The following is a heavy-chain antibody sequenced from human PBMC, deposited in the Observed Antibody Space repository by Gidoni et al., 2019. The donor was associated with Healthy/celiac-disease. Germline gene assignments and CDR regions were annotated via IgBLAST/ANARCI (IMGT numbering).Heavy chain of an antibody. CDR3: AKVRFAQAVAGNYFDY. Sequence: QVQLVESGGGVVQPGRSLRLSCAASGFTFSSYGMHWVRQAPGKGLEWVAVISYDGSNKYYADSVKGRFTISRDNSKNTLYLQMNSLRAEDTAVYYCAKVRFAQAVAGNYFDYWGQGTLVTVSS. CDR1: GFTFSSYG. V-gene: IGHV3-30*18. J-gene: IGHJ4*02. CDR2: ISYDGSNK. D-gene: IGHD6-19*01.